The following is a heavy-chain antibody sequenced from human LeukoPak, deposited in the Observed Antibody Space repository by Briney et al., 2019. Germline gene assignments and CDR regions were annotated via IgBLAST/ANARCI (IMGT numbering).Heavy chain of an antibody. V-gene: IGHV1-8*03. CDR2: MNPNSGNT. CDR3: ARDPDYDCSGGSCYSVLGFDY. Sequence: ASVKVSCTASGYTFTNYDINWVRQATGQGLEWMGWMNPNSGNTGYAQKFQGRVTITRNTSISTAYMELSSLRSEDTAVYYCARDPDYDCSGGSCYSVLGFDYGGQGTLVTVSS. J-gene: IGHJ4*02. CDR1: GYTFTNYD. D-gene: IGHD2-15*01.